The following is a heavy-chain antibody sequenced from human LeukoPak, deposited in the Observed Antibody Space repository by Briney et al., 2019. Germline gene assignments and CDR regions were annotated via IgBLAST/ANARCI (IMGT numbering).Heavy chain of an antibody. CDR1: GFTFSSYA. CDR2: IRYDGSNK. Sequence: PGGSLRLSCAASGFTFSSYAMHWVRQAPGKGLEWVVFIRYDGSNKYYADSVKGRFTISRDNSKNTLYLQMNSLRAEDTAVYYCAKDQELRFLEWLPGAPLDYWGQGTLVTVSS. CDR3: AKDQELRFLEWLPGAPLDY. V-gene: IGHV3-30*02. D-gene: IGHD3-3*01. J-gene: IGHJ4*02.